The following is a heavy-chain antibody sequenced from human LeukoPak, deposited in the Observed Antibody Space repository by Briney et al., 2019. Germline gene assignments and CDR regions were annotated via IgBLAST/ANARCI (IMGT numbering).Heavy chain of an antibody. Sequence: SETLSLTCTVSGGSMRSYYWSWSREPPGKGLEWIGFMYYSGNTNYNPSLKSRVTMSVDMSKNQFSLKLSSVTAADTAVYYCARDSGDWFDPWGQGTLVVVSS. CDR2: MYYSGNT. D-gene: IGHD3-10*01. CDR1: GGSMRSYY. CDR3: ARDSGDWFDP. V-gene: IGHV4-59*01. J-gene: IGHJ5*02.